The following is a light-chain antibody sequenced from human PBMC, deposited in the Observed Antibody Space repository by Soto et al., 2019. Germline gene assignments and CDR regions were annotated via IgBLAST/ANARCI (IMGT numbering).Light chain of an antibody. J-gene: IGKJ1*01. CDR1: QSVSSNY. CDR2: GVS. CDR3: QQFGTSSQT. Sequence: EIVLTQSPGTLSLSPGERATLSCRASQSVSSNYLAWYQQKPGQAPRLLIYGVSSRATGIPVRFSGSGSGTDFTLTISRLEPEDFAVYYCQQFGTSSQTFGQGTKVEIK. V-gene: IGKV3-20*01.